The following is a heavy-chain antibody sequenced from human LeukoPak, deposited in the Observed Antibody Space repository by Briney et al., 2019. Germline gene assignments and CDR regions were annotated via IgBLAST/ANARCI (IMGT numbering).Heavy chain of an antibody. Sequence: KPSETLSLTCAVSGSSISSDYYWGWIRQPPGKGLEWIGYIYYSGSTNYNPSLKSRVTISVDTSKNQVSLKLSSVTAAATAVYYCARDYYDSSGYYFNWFDPWGQGTLVTVSS. D-gene: IGHD3-22*01. J-gene: IGHJ5*02. CDR1: GSSISSDYY. V-gene: IGHV4-59*01. CDR3: ARDYYDSSGYYFNWFDP. CDR2: IYYSGST.